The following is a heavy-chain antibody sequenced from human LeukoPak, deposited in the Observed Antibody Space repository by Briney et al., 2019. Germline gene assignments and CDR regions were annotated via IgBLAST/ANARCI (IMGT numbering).Heavy chain of an antibody. CDR3: AKVSVCYGCYLDY. CDR1: GYTFSSHG. CDR2: INGAGDNP. V-gene: IGHV3-23*01. Sequence: GGSLRLSCAASGYTFSSHGLTWVRQAPGKGLEWVSTINGAGDNPYYAETVKGRFTISRDNSKNTLYLQMHSLRAEDTDIYYCAKVSVCYGCYLDYWGQGTLVTVS. J-gene: IGHJ4*02. D-gene: IGHD3-16*01.